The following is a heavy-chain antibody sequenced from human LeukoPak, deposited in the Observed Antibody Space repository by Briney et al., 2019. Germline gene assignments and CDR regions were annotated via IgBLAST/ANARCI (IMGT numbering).Heavy chain of an antibody. CDR3: ARVPGPPRITMIVADSDY. CDR1: GFTFSSYA. CDR2: ISNDGSNK. Sequence: GGSLRLSCAASGFTFSSYAMHWVRQAPGKGLEWVAVISNDGSNKYYADSVKGRSTISRDNSKNTLYLQMNSLRAEDTAVYYCARVPGPPRITMIVADSDYWGQGTLVTVSS. V-gene: IGHV3-30-3*01. D-gene: IGHD3-22*01. J-gene: IGHJ4*02.